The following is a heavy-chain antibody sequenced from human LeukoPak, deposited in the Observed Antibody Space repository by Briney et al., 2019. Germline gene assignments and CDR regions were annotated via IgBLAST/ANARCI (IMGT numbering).Heavy chain of an antibody. Sequence: SETLSLTSAVYAGSFSGYYWSWLRQRPGQRLEWSGEINHSGSTNYNPSLKSLVTISVDTSKDHFPLKLSSVTAADTAVYYCARGLGYGTVYYYYGMDVWGQETTVTVPS. V-gene: IGHV4-34*01. CDR3: ARGLGYGTVYYYYGMDV. J-gene: IGHJ6*02. CDR2: INHSGST. CDR1: AGSFSGYY. D-gene: IGHD3-10*01.